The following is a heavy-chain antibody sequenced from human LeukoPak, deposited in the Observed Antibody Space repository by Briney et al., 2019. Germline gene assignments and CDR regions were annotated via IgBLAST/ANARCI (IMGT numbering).Heavy chain of an antibody. CDR3: ATDLDLYSSSWYVLLGY. CDR1: GYTLTELS. V-gene: IGHV1-24*01. D-gene: IGHD6-13*01. J-gene: IGHJ4*02. Sequence: GASVKVSCKVSGYTLTELSMHWVRQAPGKGLEWMGGFDPEDGETIYAQKFQGRVTMTEDTSTDAAYMELSSLRSEDTAVYYCATDLDLYSSSWYVLLGYWGQGTLVTVSS. CDR2: FDPEDGET.